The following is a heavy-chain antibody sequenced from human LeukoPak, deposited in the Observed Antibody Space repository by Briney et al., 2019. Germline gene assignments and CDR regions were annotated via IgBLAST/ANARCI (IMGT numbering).Heavy chain of an antibody. V-gene: IGHV3-23*01. Sequence: GGSLRLSCAASGFTFSSYAMSWVRQAPGKGLEWVSAISGSGGSTYYADSVKGRFTISRDNSKNTLYPQMNSLRAEDTAVYYCANIVVPAAYFDYWGQGTLVTVSS. CDR3: ANIVVPAAYFDY. CDR1: GFTFSSYA. D-gene: IGHD2-2*01. J-gene: IGHJ4*02. CDR2: ISGSGGST.